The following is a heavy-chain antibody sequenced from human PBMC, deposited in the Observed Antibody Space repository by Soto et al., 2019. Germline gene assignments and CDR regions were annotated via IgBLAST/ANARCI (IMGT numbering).Heavy chain of an antibody. D-gene: IGHD3-10*01. J-gene: IGHJ6*02. V-gene: IGHV1-18*01. CDR3: ARGTYYYGSGSETDYYYYGMDV. CDR1: GYTFTSYG. Sequence: GASVKVSCKASGYTFTSYGISWVRQAPGQGLEWMGWISAYNGNTNYAQKLQGRVTMTTDTSTSTAYMELRSLRSDDTAVYYCARGTYYYGSGSETDYYYYGMDVWGQGTTVTVSS. CDR2: ISAYNGNT.